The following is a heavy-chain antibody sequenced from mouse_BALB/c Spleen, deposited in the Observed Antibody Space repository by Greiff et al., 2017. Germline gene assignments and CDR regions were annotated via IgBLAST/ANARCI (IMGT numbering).Heavy chain of an antibody. Sequence: VQLKQSGAELVKPGASVKLSCTASGFNIKDTYMRWVKQRPEQGLEWIGRIDPANGNTKYDPKFQGKATITADTSSNTAYLQLSSLTSEDTAVYYCARRGGYEGFAYWGQGTLVTVSA. CDR2: IDPANGNT. CDR3: ARRGGYEGFAY. V-gene: IGHV14-3*02. CDR1: GFNIKDTY. D-gene: IGHD2-2*01. J-gene: IGHJ3*01.